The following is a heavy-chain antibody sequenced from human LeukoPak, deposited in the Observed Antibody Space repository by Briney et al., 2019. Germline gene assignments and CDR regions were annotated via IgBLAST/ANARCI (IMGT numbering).Heavy chain of an antibody. Sequence: GESPQISCKGSGYSFTSYWIGWVRQMPGKGLEWMGIIYPGDSDTRYSPSFQGQVTISADKSISTAYLQWSSLKASDTAMYYCARKKTCRGGYCYFFNCGGQGTLVTVSS. D-gene: IGHD2-21*02. V-gene: IGHV5-51*01. CDR1: GYSFTSYW. J-gene: IGHJ4*02. CDR3: ARKKTCRGGYCYFFNC. CDR2: IYPGDSDT.